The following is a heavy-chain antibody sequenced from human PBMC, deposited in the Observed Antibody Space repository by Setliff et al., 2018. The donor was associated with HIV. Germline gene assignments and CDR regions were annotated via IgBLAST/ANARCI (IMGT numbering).Heavy chain of an antibody. CDR3: ARDISSWSLRRGGTRKYSYYGMDV. J-gene: IGHJ6*02. V-gene: IGHV4-4*02. CDR1: GGSISSSNW. CDR2: VYHTGSS. D-gene: IGHD6-13*01. Sequence: PSETLSLTCAVSGGSISSSNWWSWVRQPPGKGLEWIGEVYHTGSSNYNPSLKSRVTISVDKSKNQFSLKLNSVTAADTAVYYCARDISSWSLRRGGTRKYSYYGMDVWGQGTTVTV.